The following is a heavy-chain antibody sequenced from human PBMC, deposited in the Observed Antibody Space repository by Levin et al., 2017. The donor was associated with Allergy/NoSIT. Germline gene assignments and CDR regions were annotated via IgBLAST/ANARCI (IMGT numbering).Heavy chain of an antibody. CDR2: IWFDGSKE. J-gene: IGHJ4*02. D-gene: IGHD2-21*02. V-gene: IGHV3-33*01. Sequence: GGSLRLSCATSGFTFSSHGFQWVRQAPGKGLEWVASIWFDGSKEYYGESVKGRFIISRDNSKKPVYLQMSSLRAEDTALYYCASDISYTALDSWGLGTLVTVSS. CDR1: GFTFSSHG. CDR3: ASDISYTALDS.